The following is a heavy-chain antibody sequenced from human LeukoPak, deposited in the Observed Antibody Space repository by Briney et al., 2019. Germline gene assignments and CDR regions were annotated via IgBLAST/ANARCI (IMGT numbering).Heavy chain of an antibody. CDR3: ARSDQFMVRGVIAGP. Sequence: SQTLSLTCTVSGGSISSGSYYWSWIRQPAGKGLEWIGRIYTSGSTNYNPSLKSRVTISVDTSKNQFSLKLSSVTAADTAVYYCARSDQFMVRGVIAGPWGQGTLVTVSS. CDR1: GGSISSGSYY. D-gene: IGHD3-10*01. CDR2: IYTSGST. J-gene: IGHJ5*02. V-gene: IGHV4-61*02.